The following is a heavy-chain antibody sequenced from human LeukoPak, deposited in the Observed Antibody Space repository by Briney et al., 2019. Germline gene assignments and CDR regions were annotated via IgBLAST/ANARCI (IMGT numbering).Heavy chain of an antibody. CDR2: IYYSGST. V-gene: IGHV4-39*07. Sequence: SETLSLTCTVSGGSISSSSYYWGWIRQPPGKGLEWIGSIYYSGSTYYNPSLKSRVTISVDTSKNQFSLKLSSVTAADTAVYYCARAHYGSGSYYSYWGQGTLVTVSS. D-gene: IGHD3-10*01. CDR1: GGSISSSSYY. J-gene: IGHJ4*02. CDR3: ARAHYGSGSYYSY.